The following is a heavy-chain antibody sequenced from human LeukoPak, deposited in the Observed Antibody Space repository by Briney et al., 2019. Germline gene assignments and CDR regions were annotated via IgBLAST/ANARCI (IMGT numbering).Heavy chain of an antibody. CDR3: ARGVGSGSYVWFDP. V-gene: IGHV5-51*01. J-gene: IGHJ5*02. CDR1: GYSFTTYW. Sequence: GESLKISCKGSGYSFTTYWIGWVRQMPGKGLEWMGLLYPGDSDTTYSPSFEGQVTISADKSISTAYLQWSSLKASDTAMYYCARGVGSGSYVWFDPWGQGTLVTVSS. CDR2: LYPGDSDT. D-gene: IGHD3-3*01.